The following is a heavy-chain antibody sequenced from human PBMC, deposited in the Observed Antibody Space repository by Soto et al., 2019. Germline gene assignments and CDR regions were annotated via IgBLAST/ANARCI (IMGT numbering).Heavy chain of an antibody. Sequence: QVQLVQSGAEVKRPGASVKVSCKASGYTFTENDINWVRQATGQGLEWMGWMNPNSGNTGYAQKFQGRVTMTRDNSITTAYMELSSLRSEATAVYFGVRVPLDYYSADYFDNWGQGTLVTVSS. D-gene: IGHD2-21*01. CDR1: GYTFTEND. J-gene: IGHJ4*02. CDR2: MNPNSGNT. CDR3: VRVPLDYYSADYFDN. V-gene: IGHV1-8*01.